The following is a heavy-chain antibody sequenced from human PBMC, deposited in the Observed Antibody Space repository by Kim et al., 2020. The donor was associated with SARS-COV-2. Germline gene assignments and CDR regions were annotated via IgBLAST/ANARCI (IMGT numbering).Heavy chain of an antibody. CDR1: GGSISSSSYY. Sequence: SETLSLTCTVSGGSISSSSYYWGWIRQPPGKGLEWIGSIYYSGSTYYNPSLKSRVTISVDTSKNQFSLKLSSVTAADTAVYYCARRRSAYYYGSGSEIDYWGQGTLVTVSS. CDR2: IYYSGST. D-gene: IGHD3-10*01. J-gene: IGHJ4*02. V-gene: IGHV4-39*01. CDR3: ARRRSAYYYGSGSEIDY.